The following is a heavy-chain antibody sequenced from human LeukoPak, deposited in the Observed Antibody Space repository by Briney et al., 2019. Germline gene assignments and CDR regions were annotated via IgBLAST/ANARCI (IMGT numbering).Heavy chain of an antibody. Sequence: GGSPRLSCAASGFTFSSYWMHWVRQAPGKGLVWVSRINSDGSSTGYADSVKGRFTISRDNSKNTLYLQMNSLRAEDTAVYYCAKDPYDSSGYQNWFDPWGQGTLVTVSS. D-gene: IGHD3-22*01. CDR1: GFTFSSYW. CDR3: AKDPYDSSGYQNWFDP. V-gene: IGHV3-74*01. CDR2: INSDGSST. J-gene: IGHJ5*02.